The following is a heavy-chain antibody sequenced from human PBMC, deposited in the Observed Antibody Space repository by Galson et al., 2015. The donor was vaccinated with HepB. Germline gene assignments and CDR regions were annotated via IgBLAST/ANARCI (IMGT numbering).Heavy chain of an antibody. D-gene: IGHD6-19*01. Sequence: SLRLSCAASGFTFSSYAMHWVRQAPGKGLEWVAVISYDGSNKYYADSVKGRFSISRDNSKNTLYLQMNSLRAEDTAVYYCASAGFMIAVAGIDYWGQGTLVTVSS. CDR2: ISYDGSNK. V-gene: IGHV3-30*04. J-gene: IGHJ4*02. CDR3: ASAGFMIAVAGIDY. CDR1: GFTFSSYA.